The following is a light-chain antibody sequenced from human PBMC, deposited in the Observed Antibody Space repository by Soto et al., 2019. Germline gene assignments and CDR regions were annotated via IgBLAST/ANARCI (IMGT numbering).Light chain of an antibody. J-gene: IGLJ1*01. CDR1: SSDVGGYNY. V-gene: IGLV2-11*01. CDR2: DVS. Sequence: SVLTHPRSLSGSPGQSVTISCTGTSSDVGGYNYVSWYQQHPGKAPKLMIYDVSKRPSGVPDRFSGSKSGNTASLTISGLQAEDEADYYCCSYAGSYTYVFGTGTKVTVL. CDR3: CSYAGSYTYV.